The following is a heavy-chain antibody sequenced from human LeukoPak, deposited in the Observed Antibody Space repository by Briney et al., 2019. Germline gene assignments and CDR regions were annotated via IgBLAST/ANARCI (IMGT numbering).Heavy chain of an antibody. V-gene: IGHV3-74*01. D-gene: IGHD1-26*01. J-gene: IGHJ4*02. Sequence: PGGSLRLSCAASGFTFSSYWMHWVRQAPGKGLVWVSRINSDGSSTSYADSVKGRFTISRDNAKNTLYLQMDSLRAEDTAVYYCAKDPKASKEWEPFFDYWGQGTLVTVSS. CDR1: GFTFSSYW. CDR3: AKDPKASKEWEPFFDY. CDR2: INSDGSST.